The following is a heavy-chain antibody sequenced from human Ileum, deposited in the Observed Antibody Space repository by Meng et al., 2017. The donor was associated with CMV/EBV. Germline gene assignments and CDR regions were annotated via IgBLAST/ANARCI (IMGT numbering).Heavy chain of an antibody. CDR3: SRQWNYDDPFDY. CDR2: IKSDGSDT. Sequence: SCATSGFTFSIDWMHWVRQVPGKGLVWVARIKSDGSDTIYADSVKGRFTISRDNAKNVLYLLMNSLTVEDTAVYYCSRQWNYDDPFDYWGQGTLVTVSS. V-gene: IGHV3-74*01. J-gene: IGHJ4*01. CDR1: GFTFSIDW. D-gene: IGHD1-7*01.